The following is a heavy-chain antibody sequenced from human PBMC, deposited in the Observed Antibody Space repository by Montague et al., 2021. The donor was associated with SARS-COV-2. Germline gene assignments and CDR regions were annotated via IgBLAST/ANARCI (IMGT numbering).Heavy chain of an antibody. CDR1: GXSFSGYY. CDR2: INHSGST. J-gene: IGHJ6*02. Sequence: SETLSLTCAVYGXSFSGYYWSWIRQPPGKGLEWIGEINHSGSTNYNPSLKSRVTISVDTSKNQFSLKLSSVTAADTAVYYCTREGYQVLRSDYYYGMDVWGQGTTVTVSS. D-gene: IGHD2-2*01. CDR3: TREGYQVLRSDYYYGMDV. V-gene: IGHV4-34*01.